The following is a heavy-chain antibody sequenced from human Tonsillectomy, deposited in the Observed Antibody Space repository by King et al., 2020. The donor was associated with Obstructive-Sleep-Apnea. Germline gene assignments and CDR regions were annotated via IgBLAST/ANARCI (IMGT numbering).Heavy chain of an antibody. V-gene: IGHV4-59*01. CDR1: GGSISSYY. CDR2: IDYIGSP. J-gene: IGHJ4*02. D-gene: IGHD1-26*01. CDR3: ARYSGSYSFDY. Sequence: VQLQESGPGLVKPSETLSLTCTVSGGSISSYYWSWIRHPPGKGLEWIGSIDYIGSPNYNPSLKSRVTISEVTTKNQFSLKLISLTAADTAVYYCARYSGSYSFDYWGQGTLVTVYS.